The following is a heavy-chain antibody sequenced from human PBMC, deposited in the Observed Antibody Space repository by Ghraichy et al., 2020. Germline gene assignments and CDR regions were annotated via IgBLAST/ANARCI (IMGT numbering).Heavy chain of an antibody. CDR2: IKQDGSEK. CDR3: ARDSVAAAEDYYYGMDV. D-gene: IGHD6-13*01. J-gene: IGHJ6*02. CDR1: GFTFSSYW. Sequence: GGSLRLSCAASGFTFSSYWMSWVRQAPGKGLEWVANIKQDGSEKYYVDSVKGRFTISRDNAKNSLYLQMNSLRAEDTAVYYCARDSVAAAEDYYYGMDVWGQGTTVTVSS. V-gene: IGHV3-7*01.